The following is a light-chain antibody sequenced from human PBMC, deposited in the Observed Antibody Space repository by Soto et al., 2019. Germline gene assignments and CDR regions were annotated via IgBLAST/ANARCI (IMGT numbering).Light chain of an antibody. J-gene: IGLJ2*01. V-gene: IGLV1-40*01. CDR2: GNS. CDR3: QCYDSSLDVV. Sequence: QSVLTQPPSVSGAPGQRVTISCNGSSSNIGAGYDVHWYQQLPETAPKLLIYGNSNRPSGVPDRFSGSKSGTSASLAITGLQPEDEADYYCQCYDSSLDVVFGGGTKLTVL. CDR1: SSNIGAGYD.